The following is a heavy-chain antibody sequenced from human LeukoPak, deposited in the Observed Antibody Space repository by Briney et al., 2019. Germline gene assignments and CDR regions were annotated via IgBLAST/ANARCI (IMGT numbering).Heavy chain of an antibody. CDR1: GFTLSNYG. Sequence: PGRSLRLSCAASGFTLSNYGMHWVRQAPGKGLEWVAVIWYDGSIKYYADSVKGRFSISRDNSKNTLYLQMNSLRAEDTAVYYCARYCSGGTCKLGYYYYGMDVWGQGTTVTVSS. CDR2: IWYDGSIK. V-gene: IGHV3-33*01. D-gene: IGHD2-15*01. CDR3: ARYCSGGTCKLGYYYYGMDV. J-gene: IGHJ6*02.